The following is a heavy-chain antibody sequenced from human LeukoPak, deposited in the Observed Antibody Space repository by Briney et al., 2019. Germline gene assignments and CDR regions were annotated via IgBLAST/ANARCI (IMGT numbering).Heavy chain of an antibody. Sequence: GGSLRLSCAGYGFTFSTYGMNWVRQSPGKGLEWVSGISNGGASTYYADSVKGRFTISRDNSKYTLYLQMNSLRAEDSALYYCAKQGHYGEYYFDDWGQGTLVTVSS. CDR3: AKQGHYGEYYFDD. D-gene: IGHD4-17*01. J-gene: IGHJ4*02. V-gene: IGHV3-23*01. CDR1: GFTFSTYG. CDR2: ISNGGAST.